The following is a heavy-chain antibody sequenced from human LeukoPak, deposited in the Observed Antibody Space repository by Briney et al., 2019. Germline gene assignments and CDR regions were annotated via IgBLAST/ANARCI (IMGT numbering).Heavy chain of an antibody. CDR2: IYSGGST. CDR3: ARGGSYLVSDAFDI. Sequence: GGSLRLSCAASGFTFSSYAMSWVRQAPGKGLEWVSVIYSGGSTYYADSVKGRFTISRDNSKNTLYLQMNSLRAEDTAVYYCARGGSYLVSDAFDIWGQGTMVTVSS. D-gene: IGHD1-26*01. J-gene: IGHJ3*02. CDR1: GFTFSSYA. V-gene: IGHV3-53*01.